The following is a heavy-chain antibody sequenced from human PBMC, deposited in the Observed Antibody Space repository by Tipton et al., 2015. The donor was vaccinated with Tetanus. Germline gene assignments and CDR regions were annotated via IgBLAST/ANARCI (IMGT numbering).Heavy chain of an antibody. J-gene: IGHJ4*02. D-gene: IGHD3-3*01. CDR1: GFTFSTHG. CDR3: ARERFVEWLGPLCC. V-gene: IGHV3-33*01. Sequence: SLRLSCAASGFTFSTHGMHWVRQAPGKGLEWVAVVWYDGTRKYYTESVEGRFTISRDNSKNTLYLQMDSLRVEDTATYFCARERFVEWLGPLCCRGQGTLVSVSS. CDR2: VWYDGTRK.